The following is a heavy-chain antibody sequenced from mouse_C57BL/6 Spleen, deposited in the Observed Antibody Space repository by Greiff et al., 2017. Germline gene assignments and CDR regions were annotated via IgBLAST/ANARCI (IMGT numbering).Heavy chain of an antibody. CDR3: ARESYYGGFAY. J-gene: IGHJ3*01. CDR2: IVPNSGGT. D-gene: IGHD1-2*01. CDR1: GYTFTSYW. V-gene: IGHV1-72*01. Sequence: VQLQEPGAELVKPGASVKLSCQASGYTFTSYWMHWVKQRPGRGLEWIGRIVPNSGGTKYNEKFKSKATLTVDKPSSTAYMQLSSLTSEDSAVYYCARESYYGGFAYWGQGTLVTVSA.